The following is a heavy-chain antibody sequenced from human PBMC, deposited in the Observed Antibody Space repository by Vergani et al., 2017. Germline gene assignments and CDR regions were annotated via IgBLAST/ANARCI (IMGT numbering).Heavy chain of an antibody. CDR3: ARERITIFGGGWFDP. V-gene: IGHV4-61*08. CDR1: GGSISSGGYY. D-gene: IGHD3-3*01. CDR2: IYYSGST. J-gene: IGHJ5*02. Sequence: QVQLPESGPGLVKPSQTLSLPCTVSGGSISSGGYYWSWIRQPPGKGLEWIGYIYYSGSTNYNPSLKSRVTISVDTSKNQFSLKLSSVTAADTAVYYCARERITIFGGGWFDPWGQGTLVTVSS.